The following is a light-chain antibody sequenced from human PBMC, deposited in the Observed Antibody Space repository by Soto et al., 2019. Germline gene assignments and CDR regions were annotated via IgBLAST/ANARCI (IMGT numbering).Light chain of an antibody. J-gene: IGKJ4*01. V-gene: IGKV3-20*01. Sequence: EIVMTQSPATLSVSPGESATLSCRASRNVGSKLAWYMQKPGQSPRLLISDTSSRATGIPDRFSGSGSGTDFTLTISRLQPEDFAVYYCQQYRSSPLTFGGGTKVDIK. CDR1: RNVGSK. CDR3: QQYRSSPLT. CDR2: DTS.